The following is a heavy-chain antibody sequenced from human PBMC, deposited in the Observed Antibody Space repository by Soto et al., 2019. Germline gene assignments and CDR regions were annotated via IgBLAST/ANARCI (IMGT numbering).Heavy chain of an antibody. Sequence: QLQLQESGPGLVKPSETLSLTCTVSGGSISSSSYYWGWIRQPPGKGLEWIGSIYYSGSTYYNPSLKSRVTISVDTSKNQFSLKLSSVTAADTAVYYCARSSFPDVSAFDIWGQGTMVTVSS. CDR2: IYYSGST. CDR1: GGSISSSSYY. CDR3: ARSSFPDVSAFDI. D-gene: IGHD2-8*01. V-gene: IGHV4-39*01. J-gene: IGHJ3*02.